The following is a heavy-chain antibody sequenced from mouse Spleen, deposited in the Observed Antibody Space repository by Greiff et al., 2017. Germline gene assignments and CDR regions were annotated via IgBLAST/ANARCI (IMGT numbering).Heavy chain of an antibody. Sequence: EVQLQQSGAELVRPGASVKLSCTASGFNIKDDYMHWVKQRPEQGLEWIGWIDPENGDTEYASKFQGKATITADTSSNTAYLQLSSLTSEDTAVYYCTTSYWFAYWGQGTLVTVSA. D-gene: IGHD2-12*01. CDR1: GFNIKDDY. CDR2: IDPENGDT. V-gene: IGHV14-4*01. J-gene: IGHJ3*01. CDR3: TTSYWFAY.